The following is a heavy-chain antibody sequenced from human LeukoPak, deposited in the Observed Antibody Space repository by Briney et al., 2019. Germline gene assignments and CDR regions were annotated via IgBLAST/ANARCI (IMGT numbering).Heavy chain of an antibody. CDR3: ARHSGTYPHYFDY. CDR1: GGSFSGYY. Sequence: PSETLSLTCAVYGGSFSGYYWSWIRQPPGKGLEWIGEINHSGSTNYNPSLKSRVTISVDTSKNQFSLRLTSVTAADTAVYYCARHSGTYPHYFDYWGQGTLVTVSS. D-gene: IGHD1-26*01. J-gene: IGHJ4*02. CDR2: INHSGST. V-gene: IGHV4-34*01.